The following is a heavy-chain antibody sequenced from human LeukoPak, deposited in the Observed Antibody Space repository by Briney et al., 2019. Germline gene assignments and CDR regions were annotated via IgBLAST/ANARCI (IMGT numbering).Heavy chain of an antibody. V-gene: IGHV4-39*01. CDR1: GGXISSSSQY. Sequence: PSETLSLTCTVSGGXISSSSQYWGWIRQPPGKGPEWLGSLYYSGSTYYNPSLKSQVTISVDTSKNQFSLKLSSVTATDTAVYYCARHDCATTSCLYFYGMDVWGQGTTVTVSS. CDR3: ARHDCATTSCLYFYGMDV. D-gene: IGHD2-2*01. J-gene: IGHJ6*02. CDR2: LYYSGST.